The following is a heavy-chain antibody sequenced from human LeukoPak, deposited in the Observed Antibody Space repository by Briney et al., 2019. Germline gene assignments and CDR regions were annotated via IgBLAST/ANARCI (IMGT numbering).Heavy chain of an antibody. V-gene: IGHV4-59*01. D-gene: IGHD4-17*01. CDR2: IYYGGST. Sequence: SETLSLTCTVSGGSITSYYWSWIRQPPGKGLEWIGYIYYGGSTNYNPSLKSRVTILVDTSKNQSSLKLSSVTAADTAVYYCARNGDYVGFDYWGQGTLVTVSS. CDR3: ARNGDYVGFDY. CDR1: GGSITSYY. J-gene: IGHJ4*02.